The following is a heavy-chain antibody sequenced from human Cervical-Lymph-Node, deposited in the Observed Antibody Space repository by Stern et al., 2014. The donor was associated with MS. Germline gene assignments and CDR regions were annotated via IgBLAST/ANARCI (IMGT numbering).Heavy chain of an antibody. CDR1: GYTFTSYY. Sequence: QLVQSGAEVKKPGASVKVSCKASGYTFTSYYMHWVRQAPGQGLEWMGIINPSGGSTSYAQKFQGRVTMTRDTSTSTVYMELSSLRSEDTAVYYCARMYYDFWSGYFNGMDVWGQGTTVTVSS. J-gene: IGHJ6*02. V-gene: IGHV1-46*03. CDR3: ARMYYDFWSGYFNGMDV. D-gene: IGHD3-3*01. CDR2: INPSGGST.